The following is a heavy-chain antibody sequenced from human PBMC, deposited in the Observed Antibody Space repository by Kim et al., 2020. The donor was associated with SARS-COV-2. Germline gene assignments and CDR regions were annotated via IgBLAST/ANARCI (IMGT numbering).Heavy chain of an antibody. J-gene: IGHJ5*02. CDR3: ARSYSGGSLSWFDP. Sequence: NQSLKSRVTISVATSKNQFSLQLRSVAAADAAVYYCARSYSGGSLSWFDPWGQGTLVTVSS. D-gene: IGHD1-26*01. V-gene: IGHV4-39*01.